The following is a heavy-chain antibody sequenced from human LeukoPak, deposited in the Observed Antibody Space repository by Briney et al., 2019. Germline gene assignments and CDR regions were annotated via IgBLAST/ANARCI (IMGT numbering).Heavy chain of an antibody. CDR2: FYSDGSSA. Sequence: GGSLRLSCAASGFTITSYWIHWVRQAPGKGLVWVSRFYSDGSSASYADFVKGRFTNSRDNAKNTLYLQMNSLRAEDTAVYYCAREGSHAFDMWGQGTMVTVSS. CDR3: AREGSHAFDM. CDR1: GFTITSYW. V-gene: IGHV3-74*01. J-gene: IGHJ3*02.